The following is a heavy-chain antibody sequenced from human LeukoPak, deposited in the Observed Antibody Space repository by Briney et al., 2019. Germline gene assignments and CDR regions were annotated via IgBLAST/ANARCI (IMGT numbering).Heavy chain of an antibody. J-gene: IGHJ4*02. CDR3: ARGPIVGATNPDY. Sequence: SETLSLTCAVYGGSFSGYYWSWIRQPPGKGLEWIGEINHSGSTNYNPSLKSRVTTSVDTSKNQFSLKLSSVTAADTAVYYCARGPIVGATNPDYWGQGTLVTVSS. V-gene: IGHV4-34*01. CDR2: INHSGST. CDR1: GGSFSGYY. D-gene: IGHD1-26*01.